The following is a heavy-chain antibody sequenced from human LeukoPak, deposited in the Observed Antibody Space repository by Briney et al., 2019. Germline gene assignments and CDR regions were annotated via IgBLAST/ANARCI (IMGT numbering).Heavy chain of an antibody. CDR1: GYTFTSYY. CDR3: AGEANDFWSPLGFGY. Sequence: ASVKVSCKASGYTFTSYYMHWVRQAPGQGLEWMGIINPSGGSTSYAQKFQGRVTMTRDTSTSTVYMELSSLRSEDTAVYYCAGEANDFWSPLGFGYWGQGTLVTVSS. J-gene: IGHJ4*02. CDR2: INPSGGST. V-gene: IGHV1-46*01. D-gene: IGHD3-3*01.